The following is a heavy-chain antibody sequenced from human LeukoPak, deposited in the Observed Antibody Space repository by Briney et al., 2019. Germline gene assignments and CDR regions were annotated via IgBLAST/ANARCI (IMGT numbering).Heavy chain of an antibody. CDR3: ARLGAGPTYYDFWSGYSSFYFDY. CDR1: GGSISSGDYY. Sequence: SETLSLTCTVSGGSISSGDYYWGWIRQPPGKGLEWIGGISSSGNTYHNPSLKSRITISIDTSKNHFSLKLSSVTAADTAVYYCARLGAGPTYYDFWSGYSSFYFDYWGQGTLVTVSS. CDR2: ISSSGNT. J-gene: IGHJ4*02. D-gene: IGHD3-3*01. V-gene: IGHV4-39*02.